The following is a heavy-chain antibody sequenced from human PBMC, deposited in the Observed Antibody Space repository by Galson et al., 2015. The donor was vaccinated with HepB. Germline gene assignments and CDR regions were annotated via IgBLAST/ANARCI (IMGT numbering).Heavy chain of an antibody. V-gene: IGHV5-51*01. CDR1: GYSFTTYW. Sequence: QSGAEVKKPGESLKISCKGSGYSFTTYWIGWVRQMPGKGLDLMGIIYPGDSDTRYSPSFQGQVTISADKSISTAYLQWSSLKASDTAMYYCARRYHDSSGYSSYFDYWGQGTLVTVSS. CDR2: IYPGDSDT. CDR3: ARRYHDSSGYSSYFDY. J-gene: IGHJ4*02. D-gene: IGHD3-22*01.